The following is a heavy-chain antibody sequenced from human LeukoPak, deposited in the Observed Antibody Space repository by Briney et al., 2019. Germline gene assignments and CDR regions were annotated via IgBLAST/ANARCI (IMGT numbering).Heavy chain of an antibody. D-gene: IGHD3/OR15-3a*01. CDR1: GGSISSSTSGWGWY. V-gene: IGHV4-39*07. CDR2: IYYSGST. J-gene: IGHJ3*02. CDR3: AREVFMDGDAFDI. Sequence: SETLSLTCTVSGGSISSSTSGWGWYWGWIRQPPGKGLEWIGSIYYSGSTYYNPSLKGRVTVSLDTSKNQFSLKLTSVTAADTAVYYCAREVFMDGDAFDIWGQGTMVTVSS.